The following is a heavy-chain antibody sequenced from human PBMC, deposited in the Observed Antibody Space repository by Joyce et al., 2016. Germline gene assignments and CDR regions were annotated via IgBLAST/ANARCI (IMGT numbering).Heavy chain of an antibody. CDR1: GGAFSNFT. Sequence: QVLLVQSGATVKRPGSSLKVSCKSSGGAFSNFTVNWVRQAPVQRLEWMGGIIPFFGAAKDAEHFQGRVTLTADLSTRTAFMELSSLTSADTAVYYCARGGTSSDHFFFYTLDIWGPGTTVIVSS. V-gene: IGHV1-69*12. CDR2: IIPFFGAA. J-gene: IGHJ6*02. CDR3: ARGGTSSDHFFFYTLDI. D-gene: IGHD1-14*01.